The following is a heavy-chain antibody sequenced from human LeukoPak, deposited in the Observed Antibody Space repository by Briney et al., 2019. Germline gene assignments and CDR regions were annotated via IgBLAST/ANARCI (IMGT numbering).Heavy chain of an antibody. CDR3: AKDKAVAGLGAFDI. J-gene: IGHJ3*02. Sequence: GGPLRLSCAASGFTYDDYAMHWVRQAPGKGLEWVSGISWNSGSIGYADSVKGRFTISRDNAKNSLYLQMNSLRAEDTALYYCAKDKAVAGLGAFDIWGQGTMVTVSS. CDR1: GFTYDDYA. D-gene: IGHD6-19*01. V-gene: IGHV3-9*01. CDR2: ISWNSGSI.